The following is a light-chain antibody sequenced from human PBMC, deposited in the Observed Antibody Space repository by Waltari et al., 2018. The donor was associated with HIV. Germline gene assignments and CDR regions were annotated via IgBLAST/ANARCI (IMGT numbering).Light chain of an antibody. CDR3: QHYVNSLT. CDR2: SAS. J-gene: IGKJ3*01. Sequence: EIVLTQWPSTLSLSPGDRATLSCRASQSVNDNSLAWYQQKPRQAPRLLVYSASTRVSGIPDRFSGSGSGTDFTLTITRLEPEDFAIYCCQHYVNSLTFGPGTKVDLK. CDR1: QSVNDNS. V-gene: IGKV3-20*01.